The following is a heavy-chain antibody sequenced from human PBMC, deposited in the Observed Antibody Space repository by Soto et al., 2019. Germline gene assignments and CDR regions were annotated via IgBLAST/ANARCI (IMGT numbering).Heavy chain of an antibody. Sequence: PSETLSLTCTVSGGSISSYYWSWIRQPAGKGLEWIGRIYTSGSTNYNPSLKSRVTMSVDTSKNQFSLKLSSVTAADTAVYYCARDRFLEWLLTPSGYYYGMDVWGQGTTVTVSS. CDR1: GGSISSYY. J-gene: IGHJ6*02. V-gene: IGHV4-4*07. CDR3: ARDRFLEWLLTPSGYYYGMDV. D-gene: IGHD3-3*01. CDR2: IYTSGST.